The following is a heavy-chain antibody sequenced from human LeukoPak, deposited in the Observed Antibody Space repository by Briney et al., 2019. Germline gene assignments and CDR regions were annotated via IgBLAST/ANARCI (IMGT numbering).Heavy chain of an antibody. V-gene: IGHV3-74*01. D-gene: IGHD3-22*01. CDR3: ATGNYYDSRGYYTFGH. CDR1: GFNFSRYW. J-gene: IGHJ4*02. Sequence: GGSLRLSCAASGFNFSRYWMHWVRQAPGKGLVWVSRINGDGSITSYADSVKGGFTISRDNAKNTLYLQMNSLRAEDTAVYYCATGNYYDSRGYYTFGHWGQGTLVTVSS. CDR2: INGDGSIT.